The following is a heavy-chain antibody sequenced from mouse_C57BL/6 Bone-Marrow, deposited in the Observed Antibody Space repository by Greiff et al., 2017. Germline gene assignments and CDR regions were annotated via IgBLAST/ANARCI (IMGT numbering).Heavy chain of an antibody. J-gene: IGHJ2*01. D-gene: IGHD2-5*01. CDR2: INPGSGGT. Sequence: VQLQQSGAELVRPGTSVQVSCKASGYAFTNYLIEWVKQRPGQGLEWIGVINPGSGGTNYNEKFKGKATLTADKSSITAYMQLSSLTSEDSAVYFCARDSNYAGYFDYWGQGTTLTVSS. CDR1: GYAFTNYL. V-gene: IGHV1-54*01. CDR3: ARDSNYAGYFDY.